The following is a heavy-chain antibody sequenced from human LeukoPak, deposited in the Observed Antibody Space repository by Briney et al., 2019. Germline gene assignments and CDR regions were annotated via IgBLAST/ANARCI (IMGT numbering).Heavy chain of an antibody. CDR1: GISFSNYS. CDR3: ARDGPESGYFDS. CDR2: ISSSSRFI. Sequence: GGSLRLSCAASGISFSNYSMNWVRQAPGEGLEWVSLISSSSRFIYYGDSVKGRFTISRDNAKISLYLQMNSLTVEDTAVYYCARDGPESGYFDSWGQGTLVTVSS. V-gene: IGHV3-21*01. J-gene: IGHJ4*02. D-gene: IGHD3-3*01.